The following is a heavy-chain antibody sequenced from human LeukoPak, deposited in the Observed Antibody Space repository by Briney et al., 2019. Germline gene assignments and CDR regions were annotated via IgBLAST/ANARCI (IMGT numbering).Heavy chain of an antibody. CDR1: GYTFTTYY. V-gene: IGHV1-46*01. D-gene: IGHD1-26*01. CDR2: INPSGGST. CDR3: ARDRGWELRWFELDY. J-gene: IGHJ4*02. Sequence: ASVKVSCKASGYTFTTYYMHWVRRAPGQGLEWMGIINPSGGSTSYAQKFQGRVTMTRDMSTCTVYMELSSLRSEDTAVYYCARDRGWELRWFELDYWGQGTLVTVSS.